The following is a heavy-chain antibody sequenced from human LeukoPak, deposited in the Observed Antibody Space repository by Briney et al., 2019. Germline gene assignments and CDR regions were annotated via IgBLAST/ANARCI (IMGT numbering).Heavy chain of an antibody. V-gene: IGHV3-48*04. CDR2: ISWNSGSI. Sequence: GGSLRLSCAASGFTFSSYSMNWVRQAPGKGLEWVSGISWNSGSIGYADSVKGRFTISRDNAKNSLYLQMNSLRAEDTAVYYCARDSYYDILTGYLRYFDYWGQGTLVTVSS. J-gene: IGHJ4*02. CDR3: ARDSYYDILTGYLRYFDY. CDR1: GFTFSSYS. D-gene: IGHD3-9*01.